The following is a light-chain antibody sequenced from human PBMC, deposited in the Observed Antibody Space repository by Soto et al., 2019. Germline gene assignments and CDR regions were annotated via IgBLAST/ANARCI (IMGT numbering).Light chain of an antibody. CDR2: DAS. V-gene: IGKV1-5*01. CDR3: QQYNSPIT. J-gene: IGKJ5*01. Sequence: DIQMTQSSSTLPASVGDRVTITCRASQSISTWLAWYQQKPGKAPKLLIYDASSLESGAPSRFSGSGSGTEFTLTISSLKPDDFATYYCQQYNSPITFGQGTRLEIK. CDR1: QSISTW.